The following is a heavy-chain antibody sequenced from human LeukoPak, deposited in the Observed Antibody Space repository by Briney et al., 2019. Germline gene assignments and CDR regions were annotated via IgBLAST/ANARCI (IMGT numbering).Heavy chain of an antibody. CDR3: ARNGGDSSGYYDRNWFDP. CDR2: INPSGGST. CDR1: GYTFTGYY. V-gene: IGHV1-46*01. Sequence: VASVTVSCKASGYTFTGYYMHWVRQAPGQGLEWMGIINPSGGSTSYAQKFQGRVTMTRDTSTSTVYMELSSLRSEDTAVYYCARNGGDSSGYYDRNWFDPWGQGTLVTVSS. D-gene: IGHD3-22*01. J-gene: IGHJ5*02.